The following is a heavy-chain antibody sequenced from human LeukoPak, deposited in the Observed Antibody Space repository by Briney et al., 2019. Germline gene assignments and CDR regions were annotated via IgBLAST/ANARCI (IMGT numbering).Heavy chain of an antibody. D-gene: IGHD3-22*01. CDR3: ARVPYLGSSGYLLHEYYFDY. Sequence: SLNVSREASVDTFSIYAISGVRQAPGQGREWMGGIIPIFGTTNYAQNFQGRVTITPDESTSTAYMELSSLRSEDTAVYYCARVPYLGSSGYLLHEYYFDYWGQGTLVTVSS. CDR1: VDTFSIYA. CDR2: IIPIFGTT. V-gene: IGHV1-69*13. J-gene: IGHJ4*02.